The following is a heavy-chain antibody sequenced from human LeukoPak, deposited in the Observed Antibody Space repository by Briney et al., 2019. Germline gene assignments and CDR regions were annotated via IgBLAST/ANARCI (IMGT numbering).Heavy chain of an antibody. J-gene: IGHJ4*02. CDR3: ARVLPKSNLPATIDC. Sequence: PGGSLRLSCAASGFTFSNYWMTWVRQAPGKGLEWVANIKQDGSGKYYVDSVKGRFTISRDNAKNSLYLQMNSLRAEDTAVYYCARVLPKSNLPATIDCWGQGTLVTVSS. CDR1: GFTFSNYW. D-gene: IGHD4-11*01. V-gene: IGHV3-7*01. CDR2: IKQDGSGK.